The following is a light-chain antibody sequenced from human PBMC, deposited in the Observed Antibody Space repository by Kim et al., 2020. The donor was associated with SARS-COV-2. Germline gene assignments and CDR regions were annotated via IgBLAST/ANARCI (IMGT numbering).Light chain of an antibody. CDR3: QKCDSAPWT. CDR2: AAS. V-gene: IGKV1-27*01. CDR1: RGISNH. Sequence: ASGGDGVTITCRASRGISNHLAWYQQKPGEVPKLLIYAASALQSGVPSRFRGTGSGTDFTLTISSLQPEDVATYYCQKCDSAPWTFGQGTKVDIK. J-gene: IGKJ1*01.